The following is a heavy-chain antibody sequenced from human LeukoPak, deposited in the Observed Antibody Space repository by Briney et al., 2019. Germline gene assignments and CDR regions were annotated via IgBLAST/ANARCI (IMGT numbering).Heavy chain of an antibody. Sequence: GGSLRLSCAASGFTFSSYGMHWVRQAPGKGLEWVAFIRYDGSNKYYADSVKGRFTISRDNSKNTLYLQMNSLRAEDTAVYYCAKDRRAYCGGDCHYFDYWGQGTLVTVSS. CDR2: IRYDGSNK. CDR1: GFTFSSYG. CDR3: AKDRRAYCGGDCHYFDY. D-gene: IGHD2-21*02. V-gene: IGHV3-30*02. J-gene: IGHJ4*02.